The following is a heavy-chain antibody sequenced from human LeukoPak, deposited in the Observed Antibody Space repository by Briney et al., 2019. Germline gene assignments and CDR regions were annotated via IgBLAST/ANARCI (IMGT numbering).Heavy chain of an antibody. CDR1: GFTVSNNH. J-gene: IGHJ6*02. CDR2: IYSDGAT. V-gene: IGHV3-66*02. Sequence: PGGSLRLSCAVSGFTVSNNHMNWVRQAPGRGLECVSVIYSDGATSYAGSVRGRFTISRDNSKKTLYLQMNTLRPEDTALYYCTRAYGGCGMDVWGQGTTVIVSS. CDR3: TRAYGGCGMDV. D-gene: IGHD5-12*01.